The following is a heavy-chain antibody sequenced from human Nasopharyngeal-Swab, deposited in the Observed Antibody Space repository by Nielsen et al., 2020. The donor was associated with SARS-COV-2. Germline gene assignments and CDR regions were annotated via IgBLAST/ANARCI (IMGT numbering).Heavy chain of an antibody. Sequence: GESLKISCAASGFTFSSYGMHWVRQAPGKGLEWVAVISYDGSNKYYADSVKGRFTVSRDNAKNSLYLQMSSLRAEDTAVYYCARFKIFGVVIEHWGQGTSVTVSS. V-gene: IGHV3-30*03. D-gene: IGHD3-3*01. CDR2: ISYDGSNK. CDR1: GFTFSSYG. CDR3: ARFKIFGVVIEH. J-gene: IGHJ1*01.